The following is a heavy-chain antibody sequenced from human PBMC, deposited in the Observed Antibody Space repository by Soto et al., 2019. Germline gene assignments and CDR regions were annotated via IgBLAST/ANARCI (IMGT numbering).Heavy chain of an antibody. CDR3: ARGRYDFWSGYSVWVPAHYFDY. D-gene: IGHD3-3*01. CDR2: INHSGST. V-gene: IGHV4-34*01. CDR1: GGSFSGYY. J-gene: IGHJ4*02. Sequence: SETLSLTCAVYGGSFSGYYWSWIRQPPGKGLEWIGEINHSGSTNYNPSLKSRVTISVDTSKNQFSLKLSSVTAADTAVYYCARGRYDFWSGYSVWVPAHYFDYWGQGTLVTVSS.